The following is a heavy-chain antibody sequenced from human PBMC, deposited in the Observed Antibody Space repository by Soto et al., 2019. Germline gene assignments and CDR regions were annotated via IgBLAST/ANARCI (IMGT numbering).Heavy chain of an antibody. CDR2: INHSGST. Sequence: SETLSLTCAVYGGSFSGYYWSWIRQPPGKGLEWIGEINHSGSTNYNPSLKSRVTISVDTSKNQFSLKLSSVTAADTAVYYCAGTIGYCSSTSCYGGNWFDPRGQGTLVTVSS. V-gene: IGHV4-34*01. D-gene: IGHD2-2*01. CDR1: GGSFSGYY. J-gene: IGHJ5*02. CDR3: AGTIGYCSSTSCYGGNWFDP.